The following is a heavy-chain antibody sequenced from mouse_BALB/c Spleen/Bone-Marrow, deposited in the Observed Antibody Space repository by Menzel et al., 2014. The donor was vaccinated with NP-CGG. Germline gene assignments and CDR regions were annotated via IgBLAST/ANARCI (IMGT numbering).Heavy chain of an antibody. D-gene: IGHD1-1*01. CDR3: ARVTDTFYYGSSYWYFDV. V-gene: IGHV5-6-5*01. Sequence: EVEVVESGGGLVKPGGSLKLSCAASGSTFSSYAMSWVRQTPEKRLEWVASISSGGSTYYPDSVKGRFTISRDNVRNILYLQMSSLRSEDTAMYYCARVTDTFYYGSSYWYFDVWGAGTTVTVSS. CDR1: GSTFSSYA. J-gene: IGHJ1*01. CDR2: ISSGGST.